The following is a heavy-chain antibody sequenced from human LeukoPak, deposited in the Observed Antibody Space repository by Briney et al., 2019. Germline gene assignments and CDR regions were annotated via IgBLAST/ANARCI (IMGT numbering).Heavy chain of an antibody. V-gene: IGHV4-59*12. CDR1: GGSISSYY. J-gene: IGHJ3*02. D-gene: IGHD2-21*02. CDR3: ARVPLAYCGGDCYTNAFDI. CDR2: IYYSGSA. Sequence: SETLSLTCTVSGGSISSYYWSWIRQPPGKGLEWIGYIYYSGSAYYNPSLKSRVTISIDTSKNQFSLKLSSVTAADTAVYYCARVPLAYCGGDCYTNAFDIWGQGTMVTVSS.